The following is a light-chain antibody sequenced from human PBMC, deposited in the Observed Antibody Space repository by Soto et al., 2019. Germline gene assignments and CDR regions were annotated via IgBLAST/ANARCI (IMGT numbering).Light chain of an antibody. CDR3: QQYGSSPYT. J-gene: IGKJ2*01. CDR2: GAS. Sequence: EIVLTQSPGTLYLSPGERATLSCRASQSVSSSYLAWYQQKPGQAPRLLIYGASSRATGIPDRFSDSGSGTDFTLTISRLEPEDFAVYYCQQYGSSPYTFGQGTKLEIK. V-gene: IGKV3-20*01. CDR1: QSVSSSY.